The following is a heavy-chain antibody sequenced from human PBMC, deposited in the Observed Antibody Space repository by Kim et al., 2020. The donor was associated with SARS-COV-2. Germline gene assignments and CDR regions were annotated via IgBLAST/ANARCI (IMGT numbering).Heavy chain of an antibody. CDR3: ASIAAAGTDSDY. V-gene: IGHV4-34*01. Sequence: SETLSLTCAVYGGSFSGYYWSWIRQPPGKGLEWIGEINHSGSTNYNPSLKSRVTISVDTSKNQFSLTLSSVTAADTAVYYCASIAAAGTDSDYWGQGTL. J-gene: IGHJ4*02. D-gene: IGHD6-13*01. CDR1: GGSFSGYY. CDR2: INHSGST.